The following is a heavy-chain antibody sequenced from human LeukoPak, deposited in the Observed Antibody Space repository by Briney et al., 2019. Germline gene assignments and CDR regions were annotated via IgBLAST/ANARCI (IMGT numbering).Heavy chain of an antibody. J-gene: IGHJ4*02. V-gene: IGHV1-3*01. CDR2: INAGNGNT. CDR1: GYTFTSYA. CDR3: ARECVKEWSYDY. D-gene: IGHD3-3*01. Sequence: EASVKVSCKASGYTFTSYAMHWVRQAPRQRLEWMGWINAGNGNTKYSQKFQGRVTITRDTSASTAYMELSSLRSEDTAVYYCARECVKEWSYDYWGQGTLVTVSS.